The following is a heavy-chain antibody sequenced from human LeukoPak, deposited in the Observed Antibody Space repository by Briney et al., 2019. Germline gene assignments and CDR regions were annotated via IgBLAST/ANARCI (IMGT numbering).Heavy chain of an antibody. D-gene: IGHD1-26*01. V-gene: IGHV3-21*01. Sequence: EGSLRLSCAASGFTFSSYSMNWVRQAPGKGLEWVSSISTSSSYIYYADSLKGRFTISRHNAKSSLFLQMNSLRADDTAVYYCARVSRGKWELLGAHDYWGQGTLVTVSS. CDR1: GFTFSSYS. J-gene: IGHJ4*02. CDR3: ARVSRGKWELLGAHDY. CDR2: ISTSSSYI.